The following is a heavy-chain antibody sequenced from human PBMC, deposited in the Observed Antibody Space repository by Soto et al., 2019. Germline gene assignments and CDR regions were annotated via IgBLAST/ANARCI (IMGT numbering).Heavy chain of an antibody. D-gene: IGHD2-21*01. CDR2: IYSGGST. J-gene: IGHJ5*02. CDR3: ASGGGLRQWFDP. CDR1: GLSVSSNY. V-gene: IGHV3-53*01. Sequence: GGSLRLSCAASGLSVSSNYMSWVRQTPGKGLEWVSVIYSGGSTYYADSVRGRFTASRDESKNTLDLQMNSLRVEDTAVYFCASGGGLRQWFDPWGQGTLVTVSS.